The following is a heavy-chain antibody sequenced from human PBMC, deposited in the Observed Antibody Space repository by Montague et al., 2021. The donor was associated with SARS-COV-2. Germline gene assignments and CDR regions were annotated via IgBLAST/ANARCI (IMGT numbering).Heavy chain of an antibody. CDR3: AGSRRPVVVPCAGAAGHAFDT. V-gene: IGHV4-34*01. J-gene: IGHJ3*02. D-gene: IGHD2-2*01. Sequence: SETLSLTCGIPGVWLCYYYGTWRRHPPVKGLDYLGEVNHSGTNNYNPSVKSGVTISEDTSKNQFYLRLNPVTAADTAVYYCAGSRRPVVVPCAGAAGHAFDTWGQGTMVTVSS. CDR2: VNHSGTN. CDR1: GVWLCYYY.